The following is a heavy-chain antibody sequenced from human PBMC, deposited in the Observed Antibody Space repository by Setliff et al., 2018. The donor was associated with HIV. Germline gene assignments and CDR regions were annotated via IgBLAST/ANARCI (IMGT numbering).Heavy chain of an antibody. CDR1: GYTFTSYA. D-gene: IGHD2-21*02. CDR2: INAGNGNT. V-gene: IGHV1-3*01. J-gene: IGHJ6*02. Sequence: ASVKVSCKASGYTFTSYAMHWVRQAPGQRLEWMGWINAGNGNTKYSQKFQGRVTITRDTSASTAYMELSSLRSEDTAVYYCARANCGGDCSKGGYYYYGMDVWGQGTTVTVS. CDR3: ARANCGGDCSKGGYYYYGMDV.